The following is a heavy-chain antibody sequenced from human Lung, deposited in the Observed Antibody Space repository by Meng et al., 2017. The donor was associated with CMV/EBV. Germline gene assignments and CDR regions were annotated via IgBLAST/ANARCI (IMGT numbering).Heavy chain of an antibody. CDR3: LRRSGGSV. CDR1: GDSITNHNW. CDR2: IPHRGSS. V-gene: IGHV4-4*02. J-gene: IGHJ1*01. D-gene: IGHD3-10*01. Sequence: QWQLREYGPALVKPSETLSLTCAVSGDSITNHNWWAWVRQPPGKGLEWIGEIPHRGSSAYNPSLKSRVSMSIDKSKNQFSLKLTSVTAADTAVYHCLRRSGGSVWGQGTLVTVSS.